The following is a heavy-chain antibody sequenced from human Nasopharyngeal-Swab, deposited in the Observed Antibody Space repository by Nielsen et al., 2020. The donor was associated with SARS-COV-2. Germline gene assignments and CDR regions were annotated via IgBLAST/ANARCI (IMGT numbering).Heavy chain of an antibody. V-gene: IGHV4-59*08. J-gene: IGHJ4*02. Sequence: WIRQPPGKGLEYIGYIYYTGSTYYSPSLKGRVTMAVDTSKNQLSLKLTSVTAADTVVYYCARHGASGSFGDYWGQGTLVTVSS. CDR3: ARHGASGSFGDY. CDR2: IYYTGST. D-gene: IGHD3-10*01.